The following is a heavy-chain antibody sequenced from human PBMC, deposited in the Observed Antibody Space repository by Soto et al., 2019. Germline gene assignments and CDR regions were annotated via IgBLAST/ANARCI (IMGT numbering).Heavy chain of an antibody. J-gene: IGHJ4*02. CDR3: ATAIVSTELNY. D-gene: IGHD1-26*01. CDR1: GFTFSNAW. Sequence: PGGSLRLSCAASGFTFSNAWMTRVRQAPGKGLEWVGRVESKTDAGTTDYAAPVKGRFIITRDDSKNTLYLQMNSLKTEDTAVYYCATAIVSTELNYWGQGTLVTVSS. CDR2: VESKTDAGTT. V-gene: IGHV3-15*04.